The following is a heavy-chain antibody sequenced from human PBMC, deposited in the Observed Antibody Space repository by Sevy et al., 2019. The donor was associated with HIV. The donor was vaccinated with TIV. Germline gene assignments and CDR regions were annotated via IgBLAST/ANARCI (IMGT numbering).Heavy chain of an antibody. CDR1: GFTFSNTW. CDR3: TTMGWHGGFDF. Sequence: GGSLRLSCAASGFTFSNTWMSWVRQAPGKGLELVGRIKSKNDGGTTDYAAPVIGRFTISRDDSKSTLYLRMNSLKIEDTAVCYCTTMGWHGGFDFWGQGAMVTVSS. J-gene: IGHJ3*01. CDR2: IKSKNDGGTT. D-gene: IGHD4-17*01. V-gene: IGHV3-15*01.